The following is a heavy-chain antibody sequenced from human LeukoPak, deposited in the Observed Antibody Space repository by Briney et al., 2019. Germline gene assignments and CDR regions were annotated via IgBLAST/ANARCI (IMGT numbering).Heavy chain of an antibody. D-gene: IGHD5-12*01. Sequence: PGGSLRLSCAASGFTFSSYAMHWVRQAPGKGLEYVSAISSNGGSTHYANSVKGRFTISRDNSKNTLYLQMGSLRAEDMAVYYCARERYSGYEFDYWGQGTLVTVSS. CDR1: GFTFSSYA. J-gene: IGHJ4*02. V-gene: IGHV3-64*01. CDR2: ISSNGGST. CDR3: ARERYSGYEFDY.